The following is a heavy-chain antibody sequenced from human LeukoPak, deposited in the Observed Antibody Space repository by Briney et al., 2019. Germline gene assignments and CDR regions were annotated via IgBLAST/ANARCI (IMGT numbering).Heavy chain of an antibody. Sequence: GGSLRLSCAASGFTFDDYAMHWVRQAPGKGLEWVSGISWNSGSIGYADSVKGRFTISRDNAKNSLYLQMNSLRAEDTALYYCAKDTRMVTRVGATRYYYYYMDVWGKGTTVTVSS. D-gene: IGHD1-26*01. J-gene: IGHJ6*03. V-gene: IGHV3-9*01. CDR2: ISWNSGSI. CDR3: AKDTRMVTRVGATRYYYYYMDV. CDR1: GFTFDDYA.